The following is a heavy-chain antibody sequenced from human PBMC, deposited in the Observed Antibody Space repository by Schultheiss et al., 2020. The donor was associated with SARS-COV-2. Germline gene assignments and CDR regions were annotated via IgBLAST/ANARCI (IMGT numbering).Heavy chain of an antibody. D-gene: IGHD3-16*01. CDR1: GFTFSSYS. CDR2: ISGSGGST. Sequence: GGSLRLSCAASGFTFSSYSMNWVRQAPGKGLEWVSAISGSGGSTYYADSVKGRFTISRDNSKNTLYLQMNSLRAEDTAVYYCARAGLYTYGHHYFDFWGQGTLVTVSS. J-gene: IGHJ4*02. V-gene: IGHV3-23*01. CDR3: ARAGLYTYGHHYFDF.